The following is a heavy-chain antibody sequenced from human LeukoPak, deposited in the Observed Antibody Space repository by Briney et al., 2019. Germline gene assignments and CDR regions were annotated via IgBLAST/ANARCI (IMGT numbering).Heavy chain of an antibody. J-gene: IGHJ4*02. CDR2: INTNTDSP. D-gene: IGHD3-9*01. CDR1: GYTFTNYT. V-gene: IGHV7-4-1*02. Sequence: WASVKVSCKASGYTFTNYTINWVRQAPGQGLEYMGWINTNTDSPTYAQGFTGRFVFSLDTSVTTTYLQINSLKAADTAVYYCTRGNDTTGYFTYWGQGTLVTVSS. CDR3: TRGNDTTGYFTY.